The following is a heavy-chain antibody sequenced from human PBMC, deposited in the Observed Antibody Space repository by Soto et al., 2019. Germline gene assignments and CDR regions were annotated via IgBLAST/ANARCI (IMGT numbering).Heavy chain of an antibody. J-gene: IGHJ4*02. V-gene: IGHV3-30*18. D-gene: IGHD1-26*01. CDR3: AKEGGLSGSYYISSSYYFDY. Sequence: QVQLVESGGGVVQPGRSLRLSCAASGFTFSSYGMHWVRQAPGKGLEWVAIISYDGSNTYYADSVKGRFTISRDNSKKTLYLQMNSLRAEDTSVYDCAKEGGLSGSYYISSSYYFDYWGQGTLVTVSS. CDR1: GFTFSSYG. CDR2: ISYDGSNT.